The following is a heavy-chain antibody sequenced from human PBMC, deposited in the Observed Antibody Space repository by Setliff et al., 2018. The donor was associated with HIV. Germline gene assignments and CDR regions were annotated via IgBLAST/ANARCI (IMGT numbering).Heavy chain of an antibody. CDR3: ARDGGYYYYMDV. CDR2: INPKSGGT. J-gene: IGHJ6*03. Sequence: ASVKVSCKASGYTFTGYFLHWVRQAPGQGLEWMGRINPKSGGTQYAQKFQGRVTITADKSTSTAYMELSSLRSDDTAVYYCARDGGYYYYMDVWGKGTTVTVSS. CDR1: GYTFTGYF. D-gene: IGHD3-10*01. V-gene: IGHV1-2*06.